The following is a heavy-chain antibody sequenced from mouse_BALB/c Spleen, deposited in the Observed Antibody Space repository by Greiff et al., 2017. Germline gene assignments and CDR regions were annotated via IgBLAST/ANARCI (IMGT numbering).Heavy chain of an antibody. CDR3: ARGGYYGSSYRYAMDY. J-gene: IGHJ4*01. V-gene: IGHV2-6-7*01. D-gene: IGHD1-1*01. CDR1: GFSLTGYG. Sequence: VKLMESGPGLVAPSQSLSITCTVSGFSLTGYGVNWVRQPPGKGLEWLGMIWGDGSTDYNSALKSRLSISKDNSKSQVFLKMNSLQTDDTARYYCARGGYYGSSYRYAMDYWGQGTSVTVSS. CDR2: IWGDGST.